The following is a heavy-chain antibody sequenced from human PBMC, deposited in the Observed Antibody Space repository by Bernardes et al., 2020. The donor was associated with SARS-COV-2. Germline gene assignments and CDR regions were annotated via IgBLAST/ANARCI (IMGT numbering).Heavy chain of an antibody. D-gene: IGHD4-17*01. CDR1: GFNFSSYA. Sequence: GGSLRLSCAASGFNFSSYAMNWVRQAPGKGLQWVSSITASTTNIQYADSVEGRFTVSRDNAKNSLYLEMTSLRAEDTAIYYCARILRDNGFGSGYYDLWGRGTLVTVSS. J-gene: IGHJ2*01. CDR3: ARILRDNGFGSGYYDL. V-gene: IGHV3-21*01. CDR2: ITASTTNI.